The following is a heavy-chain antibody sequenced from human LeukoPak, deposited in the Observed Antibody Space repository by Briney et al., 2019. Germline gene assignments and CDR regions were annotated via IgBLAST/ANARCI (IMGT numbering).Heavy chain of an antibody. Sequence: GGSLRLSCAASGFTFSSYAMSWVRQAPGKGLEWVSAISGSGGSTYSADSVKGRFTISRDNSKNTLYLQMNSLRAEDTAVYCCAKEGYCSGGTCYRVFDYWGQGTLVTVSS. CDR2: ISGSGGST. D-gene: IGHD2-15*01. V-gene: IGHV3-23*01. J-gene: IGHJ4*02. CDR3: AKEGYCSGGTCYRVFDY. CDR1: GFTFSSYA.